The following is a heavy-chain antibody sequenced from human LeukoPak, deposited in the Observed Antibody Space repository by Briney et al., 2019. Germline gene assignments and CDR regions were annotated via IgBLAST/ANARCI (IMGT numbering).Heavy chain of an antibody. V-gene: IGHV4-59*08. CDR3: ARRKPEYSSSWSYYYYYGMDV. Sequence: SETLSLTCTVSGGSISSYYWSWIRQPPGKGLEWIGYIYYSGSTNYNPSLKSRVTISVDTSKNQFSLKLSSVTAADTAVYYCARRKPEYSSSWSYYYYYGMDVWGQGTTVTVSS. CDR1: GGSISSYY. CDR2: IYYSGST. D-gene: IGHD6-13*01. J-gene: IGHJ6*02.